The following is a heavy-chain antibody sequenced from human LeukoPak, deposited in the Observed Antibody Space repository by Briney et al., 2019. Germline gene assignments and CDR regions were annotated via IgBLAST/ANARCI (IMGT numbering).Heavy chain of an antibody. D-gene: IGHD3-10*01. Sequence: SETLSLTCAVYGGSFSGYYWSWIRQPPGKGLEWIGEINHSRSTNYNPSLKSRVTISVDTSKNQFSLKLSSVTAADTAVYYCARDRRDMVRGINIVRQYHYYYYMDVWGKGTTVTVSS. CDR2: INHSRST. V-gene: IGHV4-34*01. CDR3: ARDRRDMVRGINIVRQYHYYYYMDV. CDR1: GGSFSGYY. J-gene: IGHJ6*03.